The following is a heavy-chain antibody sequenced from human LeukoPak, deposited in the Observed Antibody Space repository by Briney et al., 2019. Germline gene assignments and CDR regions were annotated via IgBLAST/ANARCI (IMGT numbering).Heavy chain of an antibody. CDR2: IYYSGST. CDR3: ARGLMMAVAGRGEFHY. Sequence: SETLSLTCIVSGGSISSYYRSWIRQPPGKGLEWIGYIYYSGSTNYNPSLKSRVTISVDTSKNQFSLKLSSVTAADTAVYYCARGLMMAVAGRGEFHYWGQGTLVTVSS. V-gene: IGHV4-59*01. D-gene: IGHD6-13*01. J-gene: IGHJ4*02. CDR1: GGSISSYY.